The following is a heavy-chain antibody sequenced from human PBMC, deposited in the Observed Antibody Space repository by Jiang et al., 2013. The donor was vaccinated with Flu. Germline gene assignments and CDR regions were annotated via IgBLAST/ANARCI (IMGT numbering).Heavy chain of an antibody. CDR2: IHTNTGNP. CDR1: GYTFTSYS. Sequence: QSGSELKRPGASVKISCKTSGYTFTSYSVNWVRQAPGQGLEWMGWIHTNTGNPTYAQDFTGRFVFSLDSSVSTAYLQISSLKAGDTAIYYCARLDGSDRDFWGQGTQVTVSS. CDR3: ARLDGSDRDF. V-gene: IGHV7-4-1*02. D-gene: IGHD6-25*01. J-gene: IGHJ4*02.